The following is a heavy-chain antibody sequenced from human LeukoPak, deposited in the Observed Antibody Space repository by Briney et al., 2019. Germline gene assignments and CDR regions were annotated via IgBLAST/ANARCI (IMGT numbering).Heavy chain of an antibody. Sequence: QPGGSLRLSCAASGFTFSSYWMHWVRHAPGKGLVWVSRINSDGSSRSYADSVKGRFTISRDNAKNTLYLQMNSLRAEDTAVHYCASTAADCSSTSCYYYYYYMDVWGKGTTVTVSS. CDR1: GFTFSSYW. CDR2: INSDGSSR. J-gene: IGHJ6*03. D-gene: IGHD2-2*01. CDR3: ASTAADCSSTSCYYYYYYMDV. V-gene: IGHV3-74*01.